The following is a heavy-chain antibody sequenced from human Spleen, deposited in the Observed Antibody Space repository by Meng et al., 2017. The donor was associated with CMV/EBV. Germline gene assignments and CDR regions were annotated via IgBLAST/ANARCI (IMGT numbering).Heavy chain of an antibody. Sequence: GGSLRLSCAASGFTFSDYAMYWVRQAPGKGLEWVALISYDGTGKYYADSVKGRFTISRDNAKNSLYLQMNSLTAEDTAVYFCATEGFWGQGALVTVSS. CDR2: ISYDGTGK. CDR3: ATEGF. J-gene: IGHJ4*02. CDR1: GFTFSDYA. V-gene: IGHV3-30*04.